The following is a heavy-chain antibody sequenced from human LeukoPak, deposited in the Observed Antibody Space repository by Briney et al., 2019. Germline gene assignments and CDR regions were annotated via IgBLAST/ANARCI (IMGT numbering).Heavy chain of an antibody. CDR2: IYPGDSDT. CDR3: ARSIAAAGVYNGFDP. CDR1: GYSFTSYW. J-gene: IGHJ5*02. Sequence: GESLKISCKGSGYSFTSYWIGWVRQMPGKGLEWMGIIYPGDSDTRYSPSFQGQVTISADKSISTAYLQWSSLKASDTAMYYCARSIAAAGVYNGFDPWGQGTLVTVSS. V-gene: IGHV5-51*01. D-gene: IGHD6-13*01.